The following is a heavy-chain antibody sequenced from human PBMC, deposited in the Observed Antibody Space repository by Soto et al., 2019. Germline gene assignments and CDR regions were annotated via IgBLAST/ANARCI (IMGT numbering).Heavy chain of an antibody. V-gene: IGHV4-30-4*01. CDR2: IYYSGST. J-gene: IGHJ5*02. CDR1: DGCRCRWDSY. Sequence: CSVGDGCRCRWDSYWCWIRQPPGKGLEWIGYIYYSGSTYYNPSLKSRVTISVDTSKNQFSLKLSSVTAADTAVYYCASGIDGTAPFDPGVQGTLVTVSS. CDR3: ASGIDGTAPFDP. D-gene: IGHD1-1*01.